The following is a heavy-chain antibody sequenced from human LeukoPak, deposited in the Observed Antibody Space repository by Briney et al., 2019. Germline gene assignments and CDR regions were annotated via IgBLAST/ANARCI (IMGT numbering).Heavy chain of an antibody. D-gene: IGHD5-12*01. CDR1: GFTFSSFG. Sequence: GGSLRLSCAASGFTFSSFGMHWVRQAPGKGLEWVAVIWYDGSNKYYADSVKGRFTISRDNSKNTLYLQMTSLRAEDTAVYYCAKSSRAYSNYDSSFDYWGQGTLVTVSS. J-gene: IGHJ4*02. CDR2: IWYDGSNK. CDR3: AKSSRAYSNYDSSFDY. V-gene: IGHV3-33*06.